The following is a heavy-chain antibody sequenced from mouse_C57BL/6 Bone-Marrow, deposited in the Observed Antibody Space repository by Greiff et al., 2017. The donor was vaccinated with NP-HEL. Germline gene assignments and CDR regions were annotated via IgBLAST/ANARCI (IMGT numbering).Heavy chain of an antibody. CDR2: IWSGGST. CDR1: GFSLTSYG. J-gene: IGHJ3*01. V-gene: IGHV2-2*01. D-gene: IGHD1-2*01. Sequence: QVQLQQSGPGLVQPSQSLSITCTVSGFSLTSYGVHWVRQSPGKGLEWLGVIWSGGSTDYNAAFISRLSISKDNSKSQVFFKMNSLQADDTAIYYCARMGIHGSFAYWGQGTLVTVSA. CDR3: ARMGIHGSFAY.